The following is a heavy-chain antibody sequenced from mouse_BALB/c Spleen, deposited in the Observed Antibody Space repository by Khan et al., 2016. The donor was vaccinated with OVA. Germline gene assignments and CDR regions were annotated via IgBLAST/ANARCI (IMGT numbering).Heavy chain of an antibody. CDR1: GYSITSDYA. D-gene: IGHD1-1*01. CDR3: ARDYGSSYYYFDY. Sequence: EVQLQESGPGLVKPSQSLSLTCTVTGYSITSDYAWNWIRQFPGNKLEWMGYISYSGSTSYNPSLTSRISITRDTSKNQFFLQLNSVTTEDTATYYCARDYGSSYYYFDYWGQGTTLTVSS. V-gene: IGHV3-2*02. CDR2: ISYSGST. J-gene: IGHJ2*01.